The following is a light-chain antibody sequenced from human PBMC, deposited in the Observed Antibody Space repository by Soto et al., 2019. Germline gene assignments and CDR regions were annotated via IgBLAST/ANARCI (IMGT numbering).Light chain of an antibody. CDR1: ESINRDQ. V-gene: IGKV3D-20*02. CDR2: GAS. CDR3: QQRSNWPPSWT. Sequence: EIVLTQSPGTLSLSPGQRATLSCRASESINRDQLVWYQQKLGQAPRLLIYGASSGATGIPDRFSGSGSGTDFTLTISSLEPEDFAVYYCQQRSNWPPSWTFGQGTKVDIK. J-gene: IGKJ1*01.